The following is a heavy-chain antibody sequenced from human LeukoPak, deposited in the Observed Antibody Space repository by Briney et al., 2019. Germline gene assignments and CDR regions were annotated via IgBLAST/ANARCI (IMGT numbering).Heavy chain of an antibody. V-gene: IGHV4-39*01. CDR2: IYYTGNT. J-gene: IGHJ4*02. CDR1: GVSISSSNSY. Sequence: SETLSFTCTVSGVSISSSNSYWGWIRQPPGKGLEWIGSIYYTGNTYYNASLKSRVTISIDTPKNQISLRLTSVTATDTAIYYCARQTGSGLFILPGGQGTLVTVSS. D-gene: IGHD3/OR15-3a*01. CDR3: ARQTGSGLFILP.